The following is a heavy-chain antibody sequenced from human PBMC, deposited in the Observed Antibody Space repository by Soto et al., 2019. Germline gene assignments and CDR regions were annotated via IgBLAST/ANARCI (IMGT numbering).Heavy chain of an antibody. J-gene: IGHJ4*02. Sequence: GGSLRLSCAASGFTFSSYAMSWVRQAPGKGLEWVANIKHGGSGKYYADSVRGRFTISRDNAKNTLYLQMNSLRAEDTAVYYCARGEYSSFDYWGQGILVTVSS. CDR3: ARGEYSSFDY. CDR2: IKHGGSGK. D-gene: IGHD6-13*01. V-gene: IGHV3-7*01. CDR1: GFTFSSYA.